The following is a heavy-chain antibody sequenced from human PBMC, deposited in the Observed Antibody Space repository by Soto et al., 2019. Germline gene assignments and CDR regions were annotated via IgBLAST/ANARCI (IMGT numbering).Heavy chain of an antibody. V-gene: IGHV1-2*04. CDR2: INPNSGGT. D-gene: IGHD6-19*01. Sequence: QVQLVQSGAEVKKPGASVKVSCKASGYTFTGYYMHWVRQAPGQGLEWMGWINPNSGGTNYAQKFQGWVTMTRDTSISTAYMELSRLRSDDTAVYYCARDPQYSSGWSDAFDLWGQGTMVTVSS. J-gene: IGHJ3*01. CDR1: GYTFTGYY. CDR3: ARDPQYSSGWSDAFDL.